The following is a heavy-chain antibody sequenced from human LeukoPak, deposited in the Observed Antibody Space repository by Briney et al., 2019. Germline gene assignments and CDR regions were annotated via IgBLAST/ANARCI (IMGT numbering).Heavy chain of an antibody. J-gene: IGHJ6*03. D-gene: IGHD3-3*01. CDR2: IYTSGST. V-gene: IGHV4-4*07. CDR1: GGAISSYH. Sequence: SETLSLTCTVSGGAISSYHWSWIRQPAGKGLEWIGRIYTSGSTNYNPSLKSRVTISVDTSKNQFSLKLSSVTAADTAVYYCARTAYYDFWSGYSSYYYYMDVWGKGTTVTVSS. CDR3: ARTAYYDFWSGYSSYYYYMDV.